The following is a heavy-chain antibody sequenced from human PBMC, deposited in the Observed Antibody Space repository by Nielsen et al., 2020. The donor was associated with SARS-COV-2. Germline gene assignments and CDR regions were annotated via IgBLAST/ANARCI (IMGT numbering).Heavy chain of an antibody. D-gene: IGHD4-23*01. J-gene: IGHJ6*02. CDR2: IYHSGST. CDR1: GGSISSGGYS. Sequence: SETLSLTCAVSGGSISSGGYSWSWIRQPPGKGLEWIGYIYHSGSTYYNPSLKSRVTISVDTSKNQFSLKLSSVTAADTAVYYCARHYYGGRAYYYYYGMDVWGQGTTVTVSS. V-gene: IGHV4-30-2*03. CDR3: ARHYYGGRAYYYYYGMDV.